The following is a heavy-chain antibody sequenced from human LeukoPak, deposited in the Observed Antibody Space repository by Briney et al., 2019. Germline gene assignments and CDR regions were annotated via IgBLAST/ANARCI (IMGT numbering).Heavy chain of an antibody. J-gene: IGHJ4*02. D-gene: IGHD1-26*01. Sequence: PGGSLRLSCAASGFTFSTYWMAWVRQAPGKGLEWVANIKGDESARHQADSVKGRFTISRDNAQNSVYLQMSSLRGEDTAVYYCVRDVGGSLDYWGQGTLVTVSS. CDR3: VRDVGGSLDY. V-gene: IGHV3-7*01. CDR2: IKGDESAR. CDR1: GFTFSTYW.